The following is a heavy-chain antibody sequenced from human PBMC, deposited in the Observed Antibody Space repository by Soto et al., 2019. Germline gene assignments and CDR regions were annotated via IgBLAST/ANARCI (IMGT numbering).Heavy chain of an antibody. CDR1: GNTLTGHF. CDR3: ATSPGWLGEGSGGLDV. V-gene: IGHV1-2*02. J-gene: IGHJ6*02. Sequence: QLQLVQSGAEVKRPGASVRVSCKASGNTLTGHFLHWVRQARGQGLEWMGWLNSNSGGTKIAQKLQGRLAMARDTSIPPAYMESSRLRSDETAVYYCATSPGWLGEGSGGLDVWGLGATVTVSS. CDR2: LNSNSGGT. D-gene: IGHD3-10*01.